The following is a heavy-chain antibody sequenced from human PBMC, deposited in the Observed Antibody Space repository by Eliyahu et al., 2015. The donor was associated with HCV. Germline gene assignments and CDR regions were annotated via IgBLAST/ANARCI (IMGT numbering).Heavy chain of an antibody. V-gene: IGHV3-23*01. D-gene: IGHD5-24*01. J-gene: IGHJ4*02. CDR2: ISGSGGST. Sequence: EVQLLESGGGXVHXGGSLRLSCXASGFTFXSYAMSWVLQAPGKGLEWVSAISGSGGSTYYADSVKGRFTISRDNSKNTLYLQMNSLRAEDTAVYYCAKDLWNGYNHGAFDYWGQGTLVTVSS. CDR1: GFTFXSYA. CDR3: AKDLWNGYNHGAFDY.